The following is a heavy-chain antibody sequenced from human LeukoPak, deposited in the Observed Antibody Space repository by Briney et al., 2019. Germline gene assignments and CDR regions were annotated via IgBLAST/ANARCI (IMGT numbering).Heavy chain of an antibody. J-gene: IGHJ6*03. CDR3: AKDTIKVTTIRRVPHYMDV. CDR2: ISGSGGST. V-gene: IGHV3-23*01. Sequence: QTGGSLRLSCAASGFTFSSYAMSWVRQAPGKGLEWVSAISGSGGSTYYADSVKGRFTISRDISRNTLYLQMNSLRAEDTAVYYCAKDTIKVTTIRRVPHYMDVWGKGTTVTISS. CDR1: GFTFSSYA. D-gene: IGHD5-12*01.